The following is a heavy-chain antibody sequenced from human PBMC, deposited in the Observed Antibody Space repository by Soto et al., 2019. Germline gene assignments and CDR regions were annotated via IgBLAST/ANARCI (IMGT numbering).Heavy chain of an antibody. V-gene: IGHV3-33*01. D-gene: IGHD2-15*01. CDR2: IWYDGSNK. CDR1: GFTFSSYG. Sequence: QVQLVESGGGVVQPGRSLRLSCAASGFTFSSYGMHWVRQAPGKGLEWVAVIWYDGSNKYYADSVKGRFTISRDNSKNTLYLQMNSLRAEDTAVYYCAREYCSGGSCYSINWGQGTLVPVSS. CDR3: AREYCSGGSCYSIN. J-gene: IGHJ4*02.